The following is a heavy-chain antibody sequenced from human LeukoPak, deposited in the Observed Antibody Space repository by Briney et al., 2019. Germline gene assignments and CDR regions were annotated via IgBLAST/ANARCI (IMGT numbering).Heavy chain of an antibody. J-gene: IGHJ4*02. Sequence: PSETLSLTCTVSGGSISSYYWSWIRQPPGKGLEWIGYIYYSGTTNYNPSLKSRVTISVDTSKNQFSLKLSSVTAADTAVYYCARGSEIPQEWGQGTLVTVSS. CDR3: ARGSEIPQE. CDR1: GGSISSYY. V-gene: IGHV4-59*01. CDR2: IYYSGTT.